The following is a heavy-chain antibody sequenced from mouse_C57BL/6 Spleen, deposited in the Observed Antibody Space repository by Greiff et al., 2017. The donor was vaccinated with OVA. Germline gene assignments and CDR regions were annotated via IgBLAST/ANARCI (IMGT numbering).Heavy chain of an antibody. V-gene: IGHV1-69*01. CDR1: GYTFTSYW. Sequence: QVQLQQPGAELVKPGASVKMSCKASGYTFTSYWITWVKQRPGQGLEWIGEIDPSDSYTNYNQKFKGKSTLTVDKSSSTAYMQLSSLTSEDSAVYYCAITGTLDYWGQGTTLTVSS. CDR3: AITGTLDY. J-gene: IGHJ2*01. CDR2: IDPSDSYT. D-gene: IGHD4-1*01.